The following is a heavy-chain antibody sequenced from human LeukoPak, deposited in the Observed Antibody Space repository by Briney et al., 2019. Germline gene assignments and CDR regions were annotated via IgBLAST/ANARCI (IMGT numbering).Heavy chain of an antibody. V-gene: IGHV4-31*03. CDR3: ARGHGDCGPWWFDY. J-gene: IGHJ4*02. CDR1: GGSISSGGYY. Sequence: SQTLSLTCTVSGGSISSGGYYWSWIRQHPGKGLEWIGYIYYSGSTYYNPSLKSRVTISVDTSKNQFSLKLSSVTAADTAVYHCARGHGDCGPWWFDYWGQGTLVTVSS. CDR2: IYYSGST. D-gene: IGHD2-21*02.